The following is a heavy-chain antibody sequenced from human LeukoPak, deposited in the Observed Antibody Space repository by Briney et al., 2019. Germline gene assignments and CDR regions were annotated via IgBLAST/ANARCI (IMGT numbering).Heavy chain of an antibody. Sequence: SETLSLTCTVSGGSISGNHWSWVRRPPGKGLEWIGYIYYSGSTNYNPSLKSRVTISVDTSKNQFSLKLRSMTAADTAVYYCARDQRTVGYYGMDVWGRGTTVTVSS. V-gene: IGHV4-59*01. CDR2: IYYSGST. J-gene: IGHJ6*02. CDR3: ARDQRTVGYYGMDV. D-gene: IGHD1-26*01. CDR1: GGSISGNH.